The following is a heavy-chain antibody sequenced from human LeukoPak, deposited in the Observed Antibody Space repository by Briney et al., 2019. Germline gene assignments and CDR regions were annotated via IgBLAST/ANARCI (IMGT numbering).Heavy chain of an antibody. J-gene: IGHJ4*02. CDR3: AKDSTKRNVLRFLRRGGEFDY. CDR1: VFTFCSYW. V-gene: IGHV3-74*01. Sequence: GGALRLSCAASVFTFCSYWMHWVRQAPGKGLGCVSRINSDGSSTSYADSAKGGFSISRDNSRNPVYLQMNSLRAEDTAVYYCAKDSTKRNVLRFLRRGGEFDYWGQGTLVTVSS. CDR2: INSDGSST. D-gene: IGHD3-3*01.